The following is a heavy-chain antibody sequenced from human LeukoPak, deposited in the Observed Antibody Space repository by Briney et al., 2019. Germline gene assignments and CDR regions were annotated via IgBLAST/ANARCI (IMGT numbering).Heavy chain of an antibody. CDR3: ARALPSSWYFFDY. V-gene: IGHV3-7*05. Sequence: GGSLRLSCAASGFNFNNYYMSWVRQAPGKGLEWVANIKQDGREKNYVDSVRGRFTISRDNAKNSLYLQLNSLRVEDTAVYYCARALPSSWYFFDYWGQGALVTVSS. CDR1: GFNFNNYY. CDR2: IKQDGREK. D-gene: IGHD6-13*01. J-gene: IGHJ4*02.